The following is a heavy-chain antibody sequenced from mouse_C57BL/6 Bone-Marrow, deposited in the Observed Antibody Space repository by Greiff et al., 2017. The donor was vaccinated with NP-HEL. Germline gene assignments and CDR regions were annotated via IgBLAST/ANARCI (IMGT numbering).Heavy chain of an antibody. CDR3: TLYGPAWFAY. D-gene: IGHD1-1*02. Sequence: QVQLQQSGAELVRPGASVTLSCKASGYTFTDYEMHWVKQTPVHGLEWIGAIDPETGGTAYNQKFKGKAILTADKSSSTAYMELRSLTSEDSAVYYCTLYGPAWFAYWGQGTLVTVSA. CDR1: GYTFTDYE. V-gene: IGHV1-15*01. CDR2: IDPETGGT. J-gene: IGHJ3*01.